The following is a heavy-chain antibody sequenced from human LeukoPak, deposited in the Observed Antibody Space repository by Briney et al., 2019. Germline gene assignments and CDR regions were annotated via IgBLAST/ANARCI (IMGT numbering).Heavy chain of an antibody. CDR2: ISSSSSYT. Sequence: GGSLRLSCAASGFTFGDYYMSWIRQAPGKGLEWVSYISSSSSYTNYADSVKGRFTISRDNAKNSLYLQMNSLRAEDTAVYHCARAPRYSYGGNWFDPWGQGTLVTVSS. CDR1: GFTFGDYY. D-gene: IGHD5-18*01. V-gene: IGHV3-11*06. J-gene: IGHJ5*02. CDR3: ARAPRYSYGGNWFDP.